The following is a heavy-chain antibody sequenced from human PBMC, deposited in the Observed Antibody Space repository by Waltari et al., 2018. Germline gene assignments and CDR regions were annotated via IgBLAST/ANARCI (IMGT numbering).Heavy chain of an antibody. D-gene: IGHD7-27*01. CDR3: ARDGLGIGSLHP. CDR2: IKQDGSEK. V-gene: IGHV3-7*01. CDR1: GFTFSSSW. Sequence: EVQLVESGGGLVQPGGSLRLSCAASGFTFSSSWMSWVRQAPGKGLEWVANIKQDGSEKYYVDSVKGRFTISRDNAKNSLYLQMNSLRAEDTAVYYCARDGLGIGSLHPWGQGTLVTVSS. J-gene: IGHJ5*02.